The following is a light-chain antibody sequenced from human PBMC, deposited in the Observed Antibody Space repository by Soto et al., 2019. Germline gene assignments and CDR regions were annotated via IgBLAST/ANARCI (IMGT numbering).Light chain of an antibody. CDR2: DGN. CDR1: SSDIGGYDY. CDR3: TSYASGSSHVV. Sequence: QSALTQPASVSGSPGQSNTLSCTGTSSDIGGYDYVSWYQRHPGNAPKLIIYDGNNRPSGVSNRFSGSKSGNTASLTISGLPAEDEADYYCTSYASGSSHVVFGGGTKLTVL. V-gene: IGLV2-14*01. J-gene: IGLJ2*01.